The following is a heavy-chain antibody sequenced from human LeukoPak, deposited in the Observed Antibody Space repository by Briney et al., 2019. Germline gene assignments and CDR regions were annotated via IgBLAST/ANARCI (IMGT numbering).Heavy chain of an antibody. J-gene: IGHJ4*02. D-gene: IGHD3-22*01. CDR1: GGSISSYY. Sequence: PSETLSLTCTVSGGSISSYYWSWIRQPPGKGLEGIGYIYYSGSTYYNPSLKSRVTMSVDTSKNQFSLRLSSVTAADTAVYYCARRVVSSALDLFVYWGQGTLVTVSS. CDR3: ARRVVSSALDLFVY. CDR2: IYYSGST. V-gene: IGHV4-59*01.